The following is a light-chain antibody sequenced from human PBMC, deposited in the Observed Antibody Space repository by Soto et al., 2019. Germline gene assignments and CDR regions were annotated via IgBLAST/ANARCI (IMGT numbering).Light chain of an antibody. J-gene: IGLJ1*01. CDR2: NDN. V-gene: IGLV1-44*01. Sequence: QSVLTQPPSASGTPGQRVTFSCSGSSSNIGSGTVNWYQQLPGTAPKLLIYNDNQRPSGVPDRFSGSKSGTSASLAISGLQSEDGADYYCASWDVTLNGLYVFGTGTKLTVL. CDR3: ASWDVTLNGLYV. CDR1: SSNIGSGT.